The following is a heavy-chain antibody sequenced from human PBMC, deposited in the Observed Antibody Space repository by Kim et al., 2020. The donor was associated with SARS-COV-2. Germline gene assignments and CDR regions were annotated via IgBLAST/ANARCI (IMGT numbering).Heavy chain of an antibody. CDR2: ISSSSNRI. V-gene: IGHV3-48*02. CDR3: ARGWRASCWADAFDI. Sequence: GGSLRLSCAASGFTFSYYSMNWVRQAPGKGLEWVSYISSSSNRIDYGDSVRGRFTISRDDANNSLYLQMNSLREEDTAVYYCARGWRASCWADAFDIWGKGTMVTVSS. CDR1: GFTFSYYS. D-gene: IGHD2-2*01. J-gene: IGHJ3*02.